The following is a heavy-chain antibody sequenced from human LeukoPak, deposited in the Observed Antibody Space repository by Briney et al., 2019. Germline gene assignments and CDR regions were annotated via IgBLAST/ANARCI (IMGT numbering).Heavy chain of an antibody. J-gene: IGHJ5*02. V-gene: IGHV1-2*02. CDR1: GYTFTGYY. CDR3: ARGGSGTYYNWAGWFDP. CDR2: INPNSGGT. D-gene: IGHD3-10*01. Sequence: ASVKVSCKASGYTFTGYYMHWVRQAPGQGLEWMGWINPNSGGTNYAQKFQGRVTMTRDTSITTAYMELSRLTSDDTAVYYCARGGSGTYYNWAGWFDPWGQGTLVTVSS.